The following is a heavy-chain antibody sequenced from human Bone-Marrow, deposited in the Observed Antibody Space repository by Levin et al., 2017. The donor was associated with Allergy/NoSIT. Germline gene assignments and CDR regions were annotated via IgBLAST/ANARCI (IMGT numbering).Heavy chain of an antibody. V-gene: IGHV1-2*06. Sequence: PGASVKVSCKASGYTFTGYYMHWVRQAPGQGLEWMGRINPNSGGTNYAQKFQGRVTMTRDTSISTAYMELSRLRSDDTAVYYCALTYYDYVWGSYSSGGYYGMDVWGQGTTVTVSS. J-gene: IGHJ6*02. CDR1: GYTFTGYY. CDR2: INPNSGGT. CDR3: ALTYYDYVWGSYSSGGYYGMDV. D-gene: IGHD3-16*01.